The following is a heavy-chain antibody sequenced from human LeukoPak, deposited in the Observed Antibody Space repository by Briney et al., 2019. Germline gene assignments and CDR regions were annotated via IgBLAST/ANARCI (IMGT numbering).Heavy chain of an antibody. CDR2: MKLDGSEG. D-gene: IGHD2-15*01. CDR3: ARWARYCSSGSCYSWFDP. J-gene: IGHJ5*02. V-gene: IGHV3-7*01. Sequence: PGGSLRLSCAASGFTFRSCWMSWVRQVPGKGLEWVANMKLDGSEGYYVDSVKGRFTISSDNAKNSLYLQMNSLRVDDTAVYYCARWARYCSSGSCYSWFDPWGQGTLVTVSS. CDR1: GFTFRSCW.